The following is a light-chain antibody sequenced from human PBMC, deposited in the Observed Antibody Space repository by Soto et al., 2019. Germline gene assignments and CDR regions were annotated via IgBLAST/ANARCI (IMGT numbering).Light chain of an antibody. J-gene: IGKJ2*01. V-gene: IGKV2-28*01. CDR3: MQALQTPYT. Sequence: DIVMTQSPLSLPVNSGEPASNSCRSNQSLLHGNGYNYLERYLQKTGQYPQLLIYLGSNKASEVPDRFSGIGSGTVFTLKISRVEAEDVGIYYCMQALQTPYTFGQGTKVDIK. CDR2: LGS. CDR1: QSLLHGNGYNY.